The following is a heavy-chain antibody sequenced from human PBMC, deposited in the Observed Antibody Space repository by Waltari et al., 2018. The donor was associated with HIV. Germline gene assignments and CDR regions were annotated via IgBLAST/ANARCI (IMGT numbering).Heavy chain of an antibody. D-gene: IGHD3-16*01. CDR1: GFSLSTSGMR. CDR2: IDWDDDK. V-gene: IGHV2-70*15. Sequence: QVTLRESGPALVKPTPTLTLTCTFSGFSLSTSGMRVNWIRQPPGKALEWLARIDWDDDKYYSTSLKTRLTISKDTTKNQVVLTMTNMDPVDTATYYCARGYDYVWVSWGQGTLVTVSS. J-gene: IGHJ4*02. CDR3: ARGYDYVWVS.